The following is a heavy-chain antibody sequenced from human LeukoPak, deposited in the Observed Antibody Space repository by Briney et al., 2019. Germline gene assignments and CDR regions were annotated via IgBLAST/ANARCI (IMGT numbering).Heavy chain of an antibody. V-gene: IGHV1-18*01. CDR3: ANDLYYYDSSGYSPFDY. D-gene: IGHD3-22*01. CDR1: GYTFTSYA. Sequence: ASVKVSCKASGYTFTSYAISWVRQAPGQGLEWMGWISVYNGNTNYAQKLQGRVTMTTDTSTSTAYMELRSLRSDDTAVYYCANDLYYYDSSGYSPFDYWGQGTLVTVSS. CDR2: ISVYNGNT. J-gene: IGHJ4*02.